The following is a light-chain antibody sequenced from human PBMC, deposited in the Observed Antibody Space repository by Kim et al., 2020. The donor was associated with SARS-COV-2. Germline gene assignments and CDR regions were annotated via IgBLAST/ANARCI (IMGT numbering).Light chain of an antibody. Sequence: SPGQKATPSRTTSQSVCGHSLAWYQQKPGRAPSLLIYSVSNSATGIPDRCSGSGSGTDFSLTISRLEPEDFSVYYCQQYDIASPYTFGQGTKLEIK. CDR3: QQYDIASPYT. CDR2: SVS. J-gene: IGKJ2*01. CDR1: QSVCGHS. V-gene: IGKV3-20*01.